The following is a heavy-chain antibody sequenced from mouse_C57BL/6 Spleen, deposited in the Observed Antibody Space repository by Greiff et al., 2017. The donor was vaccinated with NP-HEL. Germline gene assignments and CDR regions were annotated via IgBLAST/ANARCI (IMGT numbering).Heavy chain of an antibody. D-gene: IGHD1-1*01. CDR2: INPYNGDT. V-gene: IGHV1-20*01. CDR1: GYSFTGYF. J-gene: IGHJ4*01. CDR3: ARGTVVARYYAMDY. Sequence: VQLQQSGPELVKPGDSVKISRKASGYSFTGYFMNWVMQSHGKSLEWIGRINPYNGDTFYNQKFKGKATLTVDKSSSTAHMELRSLTSEDSAVYYCARGTVVARYYAMDYWGQGTSVTVSS.